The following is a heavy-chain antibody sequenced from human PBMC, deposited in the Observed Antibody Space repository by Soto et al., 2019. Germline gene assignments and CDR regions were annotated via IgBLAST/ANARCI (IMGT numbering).Heavy chain of an antibody. D-gene: IGHD6-13*01. V-gene: IGHV3-48*02. Sequence: EVQLVESGGDLVQPGGSLRLSCAASGFIFSDYTMTWVRQAPGRGLEYVSHISSSGGAIFYAESVKGRFTVSRDKAKNSLYLQMNSLRDEDTAVYFCARHHGGSTWFVGVYYFFGMDVWGQGTAVTVSS. CDR1: GFIFSDYT. J-gene: IGHJ6*02. CDR3: ARHHGGSTWFVGVYYFFGMDV. CDR2: ISSSGGAI.